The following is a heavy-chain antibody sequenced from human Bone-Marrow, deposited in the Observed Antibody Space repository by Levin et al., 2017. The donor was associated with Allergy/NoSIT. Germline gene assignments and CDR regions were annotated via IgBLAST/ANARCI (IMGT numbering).Heavy chain of an antibody. Sequence: LSLTCVVSGFTFRTHGMHWVRPAPGKGLEWVALIWYDGSQKYYADSVKGRFTISRDNSKKTLYLQMNSLKGVDTALYLCAGGDSGSYHFDYWGQGTLVTVSS. V-gene: IGHV3-33*01. CDR1: GFTFRTHG. D-gene: IGHD1-26*01. CDR3: AGGDSGSYHFDY. J-gene: IGHJ4*02. CDR2: IWYDGSQK.